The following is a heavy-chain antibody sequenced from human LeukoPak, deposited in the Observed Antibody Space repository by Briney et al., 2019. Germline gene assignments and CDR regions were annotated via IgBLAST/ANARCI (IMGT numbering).Heavy chain of an antibody. CDR1: ENIFNRYD. V-gene: IGHV1-8*01. J-gene: IGHJ4*02. CDR3: AFRYCTGGSCPSPFDY. CDR2: TNPNSGNT. Sequence: ASVKVSCKAPENIFNRYDINWVRQATGQGLEWMGCTNPNSGNTGYAHKFQSRVTMTRTPSTSTAYMELSSLRSEDTAVYYCAFRYCTGGSCPSPFDYWGQGTLITVSS. D-gene: IGHD2-15*01.